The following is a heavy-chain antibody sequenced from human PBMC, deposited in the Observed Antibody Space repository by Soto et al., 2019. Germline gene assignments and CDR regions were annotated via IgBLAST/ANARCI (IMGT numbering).Heavy chain of an antibody. J-gene: IGHJ5*02. CDR3: ARFGGAALSHNWFDT. V-gene: IGHV5-51*03. D-gene: IGHD3-16*01. Sequence: EVQLVQSGAEVKKAGDSLKISCKGSGYTFPDYWIGWVRQIPGKGLEWMGIIFPGNSATIYSPSFQGQVTFSADKSVNTAYLQWTSLKASDTAMYYCARFGGAALSHNWFDTWGQGTLVTVSS. CDR1: GYTFPDYW. CDR2: IFPGNSAT.